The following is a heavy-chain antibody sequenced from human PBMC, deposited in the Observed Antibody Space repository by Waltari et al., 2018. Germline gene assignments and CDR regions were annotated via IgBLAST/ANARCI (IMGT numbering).Heavy chain of an antibody. CDR2: INHSGST. Sequence: QVQLQQWGAGLLKPSETLSLTCAVYGGSFSGYYWSWIRQPPGKGLEWIGEINHSGSTNYNPSRKSRVTISVDTSKNQFSLKLSSVTAADTAVYYCASLDFWSGYFPLDYWGQGTLVTVSS. D-gene: IGHD3-3*01. V-gene: IGHV4-34*01. CDR1: GGSFSGYY. CDR3: ASLDFWSGYFPLDY. J-gene: IGHJ4*02.